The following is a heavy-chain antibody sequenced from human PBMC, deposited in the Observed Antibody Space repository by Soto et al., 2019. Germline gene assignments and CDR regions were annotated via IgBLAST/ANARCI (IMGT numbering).Heavy chain of an antibody. J-gene: IGHJ5*02. D-gene: IGHD3-10*01. V-gene: IGHV1-18*01. CDR3: ARGVGSGSYYNQYNWFDP. CDR1: GYTFTNYG. Sequence: QVQLVQSGAEVKKPGASVKVSCKASGYTFTNYGISWVRHAPGQGLEWMGWISAYNGNTKYAQKLQGRVTMTTDTSTSTAYMGLRSLGFDDTAVYYCARGVGSGSYYNQYNWFDPWGQGTLVTVSS. CDR2: ISAYNGNT.